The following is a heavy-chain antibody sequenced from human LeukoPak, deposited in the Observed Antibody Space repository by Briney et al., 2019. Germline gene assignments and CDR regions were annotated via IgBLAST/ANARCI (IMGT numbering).Heavy chain of an antibody. Sequence: SETLSLTCTVSGGSISSYYWSWIRQPPGKGLEWIGYIYYSGITNYNPSLKSRVTISVDTSKNQFSLKLSSVTAADTAVYYCARSYYDILTGYPDAFDIWGQGTMVTVSS. J-gene: IGHJ3*02. V-gene: IGHV4-59*01. D-gene: IGHD3-9*01. CDR1: GGSISSYY. CDR2: IYYSGIT. CDR3: ARSYYDILTGYPDAFDI.